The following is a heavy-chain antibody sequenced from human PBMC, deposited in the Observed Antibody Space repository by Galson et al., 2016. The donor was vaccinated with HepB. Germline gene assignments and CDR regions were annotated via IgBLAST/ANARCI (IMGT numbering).Heavy chain of an antibody. J-gene: IGHJ6*02. V-gene: IGHV3-33*01. CDR2: IWYDGTNK. Sequence: SLRLSCAASGFTFSNYGVHWVRQAPGKGLEWVTLIWYDGTNKYYADSVKGRFTISRDNSKNTLYLQMNSPRAEDTAVYYCARGGYSYDTQGGYYDYYGMDVWGQGTTVTVSS. CDR3: ARGGYSYDTQGGYYDYYGMDV. D-gene: IGHD5-18*01. CDR1: GFTFSNYG.